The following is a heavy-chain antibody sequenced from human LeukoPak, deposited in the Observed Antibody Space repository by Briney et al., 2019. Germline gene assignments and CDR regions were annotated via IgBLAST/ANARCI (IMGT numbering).Heavy chain of an antibody. CDR3: ARDRDPATGGHDAFDI. Sequence: GGSLRLSCAASGFTFSSYEMNWVRQAPGKGLEWVSYISSTATAIYYADSVKGRFTISRDNAKNSLYLQMNRLRAEDTAVYYRARDRDPATGGHDAFDIWGQGTMVTVSS. D-gene: IGHD2-15*01. V-gene: IGHV3-48*03. J-gene: IGHJ3*02. CDR2: ISSTATAI. CDR1: GFTFSSYE.